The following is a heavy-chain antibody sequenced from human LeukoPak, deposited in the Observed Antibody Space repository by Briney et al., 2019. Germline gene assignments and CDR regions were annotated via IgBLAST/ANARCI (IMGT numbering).Heavy chain of an antibody. J-gene: IGHJ4*02. CDR2: IKHDASEK. V-gene: IGHV3-7*01. CDR3: ARGRVNLDY. CDR1: GFTFTNYW. Sequence: GGSLRLSCAASGFTFTNYWMIWVRQAPGMGLEWVAVIKHDASEKYYVDSVKGRFTISRDNAKNSVSLQMNSLRVEDTAVYYCARGRVNLDYWGQGTLVTVSS.